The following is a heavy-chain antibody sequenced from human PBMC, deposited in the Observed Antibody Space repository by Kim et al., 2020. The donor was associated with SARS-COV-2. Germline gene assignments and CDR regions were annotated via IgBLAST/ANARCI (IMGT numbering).Heavy chain of an antibody. D-gene: IGHD5-12*01. V-gene: IGHV3-30*07. CDR3: ARDMGGVRDGYNFDY. Sequence: DSLKCRFTISRDNSKNTLYLQRSSLGAEDTAVYYCARDMGGVRDGYNFDYWGQGTLVTVSS. J-gene: IGHJ4*02.